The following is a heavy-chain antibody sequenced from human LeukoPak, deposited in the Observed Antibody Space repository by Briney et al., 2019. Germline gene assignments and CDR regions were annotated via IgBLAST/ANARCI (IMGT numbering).Heavy chain of an antibody. CDR2: INHSGST. Sequence: PSETLSLTCAVYGGSFSGYYWSWIRQPPGKGLEWIGEINHSGSTNYNPSLKSRVTISVDTSKNQFSLKLSSVTAADTAVYYCARRRYSSSSWFDPWGQGTLVTVYS. V-gene: IGHV4-34*01. J-gene: IGHJ5*02. D-gene: IGHD6-6*01. CDR1: GGSFSGYY. CDR3: ARRRYSSSSWFDP.